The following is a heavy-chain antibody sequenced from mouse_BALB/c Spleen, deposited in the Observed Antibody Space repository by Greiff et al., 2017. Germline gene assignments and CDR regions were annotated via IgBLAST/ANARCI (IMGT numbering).Heavy chain of an antibody. J-gene: IGHJ4*01. D-gene: IGHD1-1*01. Sequence: EVNVVESGGGLVKPGGSLKLSCAASGFTFSSYAMSWVRQSPEKRLEWVAEISSGGSYTYYPDTVTGRFTISRDNAKNTLYLEMSSLRSEDTAMYYCARVYYYGSSLYYAMDYWGQGTSVTVSS. CDR2: ISSGGSYT. CDR3: ARVYYYGSSLYYAMDY. V-gene: IGHV5-9-4*01. CDR1: GFTFSSYA.